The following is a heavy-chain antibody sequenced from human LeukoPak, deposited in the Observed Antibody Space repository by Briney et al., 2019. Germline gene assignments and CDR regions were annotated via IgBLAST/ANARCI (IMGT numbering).Heavy chain of an antibody. V-gene: IGHV3-21*01. CDR1: GFTFSTYS. CDR3: ARESLWFGELLDS. CDR2: ISSSSSYI. J-gene: IGHJ4*02. D-gene: IGHD3-10*01. Sequence: PGGSLRLSCAASGFTFSTYSVNWVRQAPGKGLEWVSSISSSSSYIYYADSVKGRFTISRDNAKNSLYPQMNSLRAEDTAVYYCARESLWFGELLDSWGQGTLVTVSS.